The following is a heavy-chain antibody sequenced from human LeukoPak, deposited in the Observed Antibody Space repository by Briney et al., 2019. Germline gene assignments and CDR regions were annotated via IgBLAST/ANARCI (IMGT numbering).Heavy chain of an antibody. CDR1: GYTFTSYD. CDR3: ARETSYYYGMDV. V-gene: IGHV1-2*04. CDR2: INPNSGGT. Sequence: ASVKVSCKASGYTFTSYDINWVRQATGQGLEWMGWINPNSGGTNYAQKFQGWVTMTRDTSISTAYMELSRLRSDDTAVYYCARETSYYYGMDVWGQETTVTVSS. J-gene: IGHJ6*02.